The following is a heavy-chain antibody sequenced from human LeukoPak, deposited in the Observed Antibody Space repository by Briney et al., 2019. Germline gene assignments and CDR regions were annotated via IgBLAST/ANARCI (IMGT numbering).Heavy chain of an antibody. CDR2: MNPNSGNT. D-gene: IGHD3-9*01. V-gene: IGHV1-8*01. CDR1: GYTFTSYD. CDR3: AINHVLRYFDWVD. J-gene: IGHJ4*02. Sequence: ASVTVSCKASGYTFTSYDINWVRQATGQGLEWMGWMNPNSGNTGYAQKFQGRVTMTRNTSISTAYMELSSLRSEDTAVYYCAINHVLRYFDWVDWGQGTLVTVSS.